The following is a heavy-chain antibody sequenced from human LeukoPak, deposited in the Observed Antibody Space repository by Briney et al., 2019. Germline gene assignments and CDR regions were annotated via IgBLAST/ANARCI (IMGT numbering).Heavy chain of an antibody. Sequence: PSETLSLTCTASGGSVNGYYWSWIRQPPGKGLEWIAYMHNNGNTKYNPSLKSRVTISLETSKNQVSLNLSSVTAADTAVYHCVRDAAIAVWGQGTLVTVSS. J-gene: IGHJ4*02. CDR2: MHNNGNT. CDR3: VRDAAIAV. CDR1: GGSVNGYY. V-gene: IGHV4-4*08. D-gene: IGHD6-25*01.